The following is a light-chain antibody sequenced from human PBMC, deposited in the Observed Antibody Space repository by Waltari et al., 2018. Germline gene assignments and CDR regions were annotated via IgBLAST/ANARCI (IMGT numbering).Light chain of an antibody. Sequence: VVLTQSPLSLPVTLGQPASISCRSSQSLVYSDGNIYLNWFQQRPGQSPRRLIYEVSNRDSGVPDRFSGSGSGTEFTLRISRVEAEGVAFYYCMQGSHWPYTFGQGTKLEIK. J-gene: IGKJ2*01. V-gene: IGKV2-30*01. CDR3: MQGSHWPYT. CDR2: EVS. CDR1: QSLVYSDGNIY.